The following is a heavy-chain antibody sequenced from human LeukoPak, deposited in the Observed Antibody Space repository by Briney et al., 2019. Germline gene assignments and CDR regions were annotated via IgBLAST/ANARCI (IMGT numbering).Heavy chain of an antibody. CDR3: ASDKGYSNNYFDY. Sequence: SSETLSLTCTVSGGSISTTGYYWAWIRQPPGKGLEWIASIYYSGSTYYNSSLKSRVTISVDTSRNQFSLKLSSVTAADTALYYCASDKGYSNNYFDYWGQGTLVTVSS. CDR2: IYYSGST. D-gene: IGHD6-13*01. J-gene: IGHJ4*02. CDR1: GGSISTTGYY. V-gene: IGHV4-39*01.